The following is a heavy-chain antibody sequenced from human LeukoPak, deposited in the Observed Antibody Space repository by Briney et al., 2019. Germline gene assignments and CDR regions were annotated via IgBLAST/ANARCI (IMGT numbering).Heavy chain of an antibody. CDR2: IYYSGST. D-gene: IGHD2-15*01. J-gene: IGHJ5*02. CDR3: ARALGYCSGGSCTRGYNWFDP. Sequence: PSETLSLTCTVSGGSISSYYWSWIRQPPGKGLEWIGYIYYSGSTYYNPSLKSRVTISVDMSMNQFSLKLSFVTTADTAVYYCARALGYCSGGSCTRGYNWFDPWGQGTLVTVSS. V-gene: IGHV4-59*08. CDR1: GGSISSYY.